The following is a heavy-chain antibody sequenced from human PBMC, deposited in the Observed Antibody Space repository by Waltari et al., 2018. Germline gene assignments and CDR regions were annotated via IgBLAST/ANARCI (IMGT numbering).Heavy chain of an antibody. CDR3: ARGAGAVAGHTYFDY. CDR1: GGSFNSASYY. D-gene: IGHD6-19*01. CDR2: IYYSGST. V-gene: IGHV4-61*01. J-gene: IGHJ4*02. Sequence: QVQLQESGPGLVKPSETLSLTCTVSGGSFNSASYYWTWIRQPPGKGLEWSAYIYYSGSTNYNPPLNSRVTISVDTSKNQFSLNLYSVTAADTAVYYCARGAGAVAGHTYFDYWGQGTLVTVSS.